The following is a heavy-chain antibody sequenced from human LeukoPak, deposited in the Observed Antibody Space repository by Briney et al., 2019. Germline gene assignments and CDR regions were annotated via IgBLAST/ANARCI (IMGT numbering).Heavy chain of an antibody. V-gene: IGHV1-2*02. CDR2: LNPNSGDT. CDR3: ARGLYSESYPPRY. Sequence: ASVKVSSKASGYSFTDYYVHWVRQAPGQGLEWVGLLNPNSGDTNYAQKFQGRVTMIRDTSINTAYMELSRLRSDDTAVYYCARGLYSESYPPRYWGQGTLVTVSS. CDR1: GYSFTDYY. D-gene: IGHD1-26*01. J-gene: IGHJ4*02.